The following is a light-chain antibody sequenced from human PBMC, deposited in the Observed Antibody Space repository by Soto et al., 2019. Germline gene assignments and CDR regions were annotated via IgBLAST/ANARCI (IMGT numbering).Light chain of an antibody. V-gene: IGKV3-15*01. J-gene: IGKJ1*01. CDR3: QQYNDWPPWT. CDR1: QSVDSH. CDR2: GAS. Sequence: EIVMTQSPATLSVSPGERATLSCRSSQSVDSHLAWYQQKPGQAPRLLIYGASTRATGIPARFSGSGSGTEYTVSISSLQPEDSAVYHCQQYNDWPPWTFGQGTKVEIK.